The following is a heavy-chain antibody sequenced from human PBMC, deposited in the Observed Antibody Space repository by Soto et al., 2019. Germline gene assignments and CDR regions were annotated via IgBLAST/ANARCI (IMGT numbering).Heavy chain of an antibody. V-gene: IGHV5-10-1*01. CDR3: ARQSDCSGGSCYLFYYYGMDV. J-gene: IGHJ6*02. CDR2: IDPSDSYT. CDR1: GYSFTSYW. D-gene: IGHD2-15*01. Sequence: GESLKISCKGSGYSFTSYWISWVRQMPGKGLEWMGRIDPSDSYTNYSPSFQGHVTISADKSISTAYLQWSSLKASDTAMYYCARQSDCSGGSCYLFYYYGMDVWGQGTTVTVYS.